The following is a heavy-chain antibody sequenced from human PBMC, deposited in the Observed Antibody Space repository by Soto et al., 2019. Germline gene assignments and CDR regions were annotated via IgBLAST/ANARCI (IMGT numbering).Heavy chain of an antibody. V-gene: IGHV3-23*04. CDR2: IRGRGGNT. Sequence: EVQLVESGGGLVQPGESLRLSCAASGFTFSSYAMSWVRQAPGKGLEWVSSIRGRGGNTYYADSVKGRFTISRDNSKNTLSLQMNSLGVEDTAIYYCAEDGYDSNGGYFDYWGRGTLVTVSS. D-gene: IGHD3-22*01. CDR1: GFTFSSYA. J-gene: IGHJ4*02. CDR3: AEDGYDSNGGYFDY.